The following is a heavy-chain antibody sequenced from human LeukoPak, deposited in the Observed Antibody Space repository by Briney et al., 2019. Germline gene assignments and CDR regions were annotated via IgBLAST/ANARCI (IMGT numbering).Heavy chain of an antibody. D-gene: IGHD6-13*01. J-gene: IGHJ4*02. V-gene: IGHV4-31*03. Sequence: SQTLSLTCTVSGVSISSGGYYWSWIRRHPGKGLEWIGYIYYSGSTYYNPSLKSRVTISVDTSKNQFSLKLSSVTAADTAVYYCAREFREAAAGTRGFDYWGQGTLVTVSS. CDR1: GVSISSGGYY. CDR2: IYYSGST. CDR3: AREFREAAAGTRGFDY.